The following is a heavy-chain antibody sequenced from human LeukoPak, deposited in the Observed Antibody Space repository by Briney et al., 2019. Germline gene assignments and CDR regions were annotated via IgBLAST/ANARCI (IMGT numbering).Heavy chain of an antibody. D-gene: IGHD6-6*01. J-gene: IGHJ5*02. CDR1: GFTFSSFA. CDR2: VSGSGGST. CDR3: AKVMAARPFVP. Sequence: GGSLRLSCAASGFTFSSFAMRWVRQAPGKGLEWVSVVSGSGGSTYYADSVKGRFTISRDNSKNTLSLQMNGLRAEDTAVYYCAKVMAARPFVPWGQGTLVTVSS. V-gene: IGHV3-23*01.